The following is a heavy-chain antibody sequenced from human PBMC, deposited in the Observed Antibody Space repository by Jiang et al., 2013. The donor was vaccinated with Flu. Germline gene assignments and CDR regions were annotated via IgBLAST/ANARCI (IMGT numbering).Heavy chain of an antibody. J-gene: IGHJ1*01. CDR1: GYTFTGYY. CDR2: INPNSGGT. CDR3: ARGADIVVVVAATGSDGEYFQH. D-gene: IGHD2-15*01. Sequence: SGAEVKKPGASVKVSCKASGYTFTGYYMHWVRQAPGQGLEWMGWINPNSGGTNYAQKFQGWVTMTRDTSISTAYMELSRLRSDDTAVYYCARGADIVVVVAATGSDGEYFQHWGQGTLVTVSS. V-gene: IGHV1-2*04.